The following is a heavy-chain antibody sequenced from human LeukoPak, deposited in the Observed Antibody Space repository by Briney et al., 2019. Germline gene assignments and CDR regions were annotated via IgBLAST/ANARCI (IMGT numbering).Heavy chain of an antibody. CDR2: INPNRGGT. CDR3: ARGPSPGSTYYYYFGMDV. V-gene: IGHV1-2*02. Sequence: ASVKVSCKASGYTSTGYYMHWVRQAPGQGLEWMGWINPNRGGTNYAQKFQGRVTMTRDTSISTAYMELSSLRSDDTAVCYCARGPSPGSTYYYYFGMDVWGQGTTVTVSS. CDR1: GYTSTGYY. D-gene: IGHD5/OR15-5a*01. J-gene: IGHJ6*02.